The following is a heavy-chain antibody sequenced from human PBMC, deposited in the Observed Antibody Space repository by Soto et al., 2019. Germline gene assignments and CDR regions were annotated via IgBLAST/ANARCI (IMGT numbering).Heavy chain of an antibody. D-gene: IGHD1-7*01. CDR1: GDSVSSNSAA. V-gene: IGHV6-1*01. CDR2: TYYRSKWYN. J-gene: IGHJ5*02. CDR3: ARGYLPITGTTLSWFDP. Sequence: SQTLSLTCAISGDSVSSNSAAWNWIRQSPSRGLEWLGRTYYRSKWYNDYAVSVKSRITINPDTSKNQFSLQLNSVTPEDTAVYYCARGYLPITGTTLSWFDPWGQGTQVTVSS.